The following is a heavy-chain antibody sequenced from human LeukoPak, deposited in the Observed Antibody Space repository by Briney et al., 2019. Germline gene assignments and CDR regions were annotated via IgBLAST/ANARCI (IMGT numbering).Heavy chain of an antibody. CDR1: GGSISSYY. CDR2: IYHSGST. CDR3: ARVGAVGGTTGLDY. J-gene: IGHJ4*02. D-gene: IGHD1-7*01. Sequence: SETLSLTCTVSGGSISSYYWSWIRQPPGKGLEWIGYIYHSGSTYYNPSLKSRVTISVDRSKNQFSLKLSSVTVADTAVYYCARVGAVGGTTGLDYWGQGTLVTVSS. V-gene: IGHV4-59*12.